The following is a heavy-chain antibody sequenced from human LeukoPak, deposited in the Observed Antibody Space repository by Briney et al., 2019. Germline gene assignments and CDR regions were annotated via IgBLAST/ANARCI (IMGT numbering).Heavy chain of an antibody. D-gene: IGHD6-6*01. CDR3: ARGSSNVAARNNWFDP. V-gene: IGHV4-39*01. CDR2: IYYSGST. J-gene: IGHJ5*02. Sequence: PSETLSLTCTVSGGSISSSSYYWGWIRQPPGKGLEWIGSIYYSGSTYYNPSLKSRVTISVDTSKNQFSLKLSSVTAEDTAVYFCARGSSNVAARNNWFDPWGQGTLVTVSS. CDR1: GGSISSSSYY.